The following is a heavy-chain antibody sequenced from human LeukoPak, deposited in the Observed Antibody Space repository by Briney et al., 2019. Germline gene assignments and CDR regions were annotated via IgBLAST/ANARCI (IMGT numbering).Heavy chain of an antibody. Sequence: PGGSLRLSCAASGFTFNNAWMTWVRQAPGKGLEWVSLISGDGVSTFYTDSVRGRFSISRDNTKNSLYLEMNSLRTEDTAMYYCAKESGKFDYWGQGTLVAVSS. V-gene: IGHV3-43*02. CDR1: GFTFNNAW. CDR2: ISGDGVST. CDR3: AKESGKFDY. J-gene: IGHJ4*02.